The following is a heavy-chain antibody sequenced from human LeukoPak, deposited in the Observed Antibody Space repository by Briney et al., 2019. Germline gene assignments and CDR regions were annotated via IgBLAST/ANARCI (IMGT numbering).Heavy chain of an antibody. J-gene: IGHJ5*02. CDR1: GYTFTSYY. D-gene: IGHD2-2*01. CDR3: ARGPKYQLSNGGWFDP. CDR2: INPSGGST. Sequence: ASVKVSCKASGYTFTSYYMHWVRQAPGQGLEWMGIINPSGGSTSYAQKFQGRVTMTRDTSTSTVYMELSSLRSEDTAVYYCARGPKYQLSNGGWFDPWGQGTLDTVSS. V-gene: IGHV1-46*01.